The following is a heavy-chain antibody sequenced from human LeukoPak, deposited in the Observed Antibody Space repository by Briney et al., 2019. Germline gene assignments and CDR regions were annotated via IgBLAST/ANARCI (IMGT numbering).Heavy chain of an antibody. J-gene: IGHJ6*03. CDR1: GGSISSYY. CDR2: IYTSGST. Sequence: SETLSLTCTVSGGSISSYYWSWIRQPAGKGLEWIGRIYTSGSTNYNPSLKSRVTMSVDTSKNQFSLKLSPVTAADTAVYYCARVNYDFWSGYYLDYYYYMDVWGKGTTVTVSS. D-gene: IGHD3-3*01. CDR3: ARVNYDFWSGYYLDYYYYMDV. V-gene: IGHV4-4*07.